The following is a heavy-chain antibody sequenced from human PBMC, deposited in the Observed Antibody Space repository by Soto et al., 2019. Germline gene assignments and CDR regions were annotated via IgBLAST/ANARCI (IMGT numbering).Heavy chain of an antibody. CDR2: IYYSGST. Sequence: SETKGLTCSVSEGYSISVDDYWSWIRQPPGKGLEWIGYIYYSGSTYYNPSLKSRVTISVDTSKNQFSLKLSSVTAADTAVYYCARVLSYYDSSGYYYGFLDYWGQGTLVPVFS. D-gene: IGHD3-22*01. J-gene: IGHJ4*02. CDR3: ARVLSYYDSSGYYYGFLDY. V-gene: IGHV4-30-4*01. CDR1: EGYSISVDDY.